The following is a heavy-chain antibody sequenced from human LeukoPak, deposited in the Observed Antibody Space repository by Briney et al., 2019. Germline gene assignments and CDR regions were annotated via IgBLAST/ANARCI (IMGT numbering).Heavy chain of an antibody. CDR3: ARETPIYYGAPHAFDI. CDR2: MNPNSGNT. V-gene: IGHV1-8*01. J-gene: IGHJ3*02. D-gene: IGHD3-10*01. Sequence: ASVKVSCKASGYTFTSYDINWVRQATGQGVEWMGWMNPNSGNTGYAQKFQGRVTMTRNTSISTAYMELSSLRSEDTAVYYCARETPIYYGAPHAFDIWGQGTMVTVSS. CDR1: GYTFTSYD.